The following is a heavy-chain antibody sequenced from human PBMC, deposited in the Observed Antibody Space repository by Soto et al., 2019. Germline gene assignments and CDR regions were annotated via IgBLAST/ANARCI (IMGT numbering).Heavy chain of an antibody. CDR1: GGTFSSYA. V-gene: IGHV1-69*06. Sequence: SVKVSCKASGGTFSSYAISWVRQAPGQGLEWMGGIIPIFGTANYAQKFQGRVTITADKSTSTAYMELSSLRSEDTAVYYCARTPTVTTLCYFDYWGQGTLVTVSS. CDR3: ARTPTVTTLCYFDY. CDR2: IIPIFGTA. D-gene: IGHD4-17*01. J-gene: IGHJ4*02.